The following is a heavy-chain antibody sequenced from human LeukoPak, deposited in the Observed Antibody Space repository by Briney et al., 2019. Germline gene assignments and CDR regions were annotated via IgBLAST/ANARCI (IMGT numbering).Heavy chain of an antibody. CDR3: ARVTRFLEWLPYMDV. V-gene: IGHV4-59*01. D-gene: IGHD3-3*01. CDR2: IYYSGST. J-gene: IGHJ6*03. Sequence: PPETLSLTCTVSGGSISSYYWSWIRQPPGKGLEWIGYIYYSGSTNYNPSLKSRVTISVDTSKNQFSLKPSSVTAADTAVYYCARVTRFLEWLPYMDVWGKGTTVTVSS. CDR1: GGSISSYY.